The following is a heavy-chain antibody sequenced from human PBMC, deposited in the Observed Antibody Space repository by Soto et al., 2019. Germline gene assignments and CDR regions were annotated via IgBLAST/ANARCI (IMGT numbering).Heavy chain of an antibody. CDR1: GGSISSYY. J-gene: IGHJ6*02. V-gene: IGHV4-59*01. Sequence: SETLSLTCTVSGGSISSYYWSWIRQPPGKGLEWIGYIYYSGSTNYNPSLKSRVTISVDTSKNQFSLKLSSVTAADTAVYYCARARADYDIFPPAPTSPARYYYYYGMYVWGQGTTVTVSS. CDR2: IYYSGST. D-gene: IGHD3-9*01. CDR3: ARARADYDIFPPAPTSPARYYYYYGMYV.